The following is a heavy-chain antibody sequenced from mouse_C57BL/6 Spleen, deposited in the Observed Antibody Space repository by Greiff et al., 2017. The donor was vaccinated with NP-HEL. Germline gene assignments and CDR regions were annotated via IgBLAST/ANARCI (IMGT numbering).Heavy chain of an antibody. CDR1: GFTFSSYA. CDR3: TRGTVYFDY. Sequence: EVKLMESGEGLVKPGGSLKLSCAASGFTFSSYAMSWVRQTPEKRLEWVAYISSGGDYIYYADTVKGRFTISRDNARNTLYLQMSSLKSEDTAMYYCTRGTVYFDYWGQGTTLTVSS. J-gene: IGHJ2*01. CDR2: ISSGGDYI. D-gene: IGHD3-3*01. V-gene: IGHV5-9-1*02.